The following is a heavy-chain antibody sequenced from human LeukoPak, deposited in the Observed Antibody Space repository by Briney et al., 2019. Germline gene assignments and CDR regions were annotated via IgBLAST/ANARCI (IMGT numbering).Heavy chain of an antibody. CDR3: ARSLGYNWFDP. CDR1: GGSISSYY. J-gene: IGHJ5*02. D-gene: IGHD3-16*01. V-gene: IGHV4-59*01. CDR2: IYYSGST. Sequence: SETLSLTCTVSGGSISSYYWSWIRQPPGKGVEWIGYIYYSGSTNYNPSLKSRVTISVDTSKNQFSLKLSSVTAADTAVYYCARSLGYNWFDPWGQGTLVTVSS.